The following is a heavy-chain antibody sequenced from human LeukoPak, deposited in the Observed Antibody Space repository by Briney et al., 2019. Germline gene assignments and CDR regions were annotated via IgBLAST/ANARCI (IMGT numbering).Heavy chain of an antibody. D-gene: IGHD2-15*01. Sequence: GSLRLSCAASGFTFSSYAMSWVRQAPGKGLEWVSAISGSGGSTYYADSVKGRFTISRDNSKNTLYLQMNSLRAEDTAVYYCAKSLGYCSGGSCLPLGYFDYWGQGTLVTVSS. CDR1: GFTFSSYA. CDR2: ISGSGGST. CDR3: AKSLGYCSGGSCLPLGYFDY. V-gene: IGHV3-23*01. J-gene: IGHJ4*02.